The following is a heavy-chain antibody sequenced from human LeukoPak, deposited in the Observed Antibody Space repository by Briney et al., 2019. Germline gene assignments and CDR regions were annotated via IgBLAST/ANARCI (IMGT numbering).Heavy chain of an antibody. V-gene: IGHV3-30*04. Sequence: GGSLRLSCAASGITFSGYAVHWVRQSPGKGLEWVAVISYDGSNKYYADSVKGRFTISRDNSKNTLYLQMNSLRAEDTAVYYCAKDRGYIDYWGQGTLVTVSS. CDR1: GITFSGYA. CDR2: ISYDGSNK. CDR3: AKDRGYIDY. J-gene: IGHJ4*02. D-gene: IGHD2-15*01.